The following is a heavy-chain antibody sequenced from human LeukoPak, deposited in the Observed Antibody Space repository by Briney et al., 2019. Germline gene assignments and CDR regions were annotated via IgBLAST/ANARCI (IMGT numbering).Heavy chain of an antibody. CDR2: INPSGGST. Sequence: ASVRVSCKASGYTLSDYYMHWVRQAPGQGLEWMGIINPSGGSTSYAQKFQGRVTMTRDTSTSTVYMELSSLRSEDTAVYYCARDPAAGWLLSGFFDYWGQGTLGSVSS. CDR1: GYTLSDYY. CDR3: ARDPAAGWLLSGFFDY. V-gene: IGHV1-46*01. J-gene: IGHJ4*02. D-gene: IGHD3-9*01.